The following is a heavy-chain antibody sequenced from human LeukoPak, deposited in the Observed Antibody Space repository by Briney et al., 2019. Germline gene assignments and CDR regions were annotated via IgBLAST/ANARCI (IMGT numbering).Heavy chain of an antibody. CDR2: IWYDGSNK. V-gene: IGHV3-33*01. Sequence: GGSLRLSCVASGFTFSSNGMHWVRQAPGKGLEWVAVIWYDGSNKYYADSVKGRFTISRDNSKNTLYLQMNSLRAEDTAVYYCARAEKIAVAGMGYYFDHWGQGTLVTVSS. CDR3: ARAEKIAVAGMGYYFDH. D-gene: IGHD6-19*01. J-gene: IGHJ4*02. CDR1: GFTFSSNG.